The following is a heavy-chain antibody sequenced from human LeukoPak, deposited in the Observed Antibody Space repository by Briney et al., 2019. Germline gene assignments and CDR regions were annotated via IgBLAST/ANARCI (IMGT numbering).Heavy chain of an antibody. J-gene: IGHJ4*02. Sequence: ASVKVSCKASGYTFTSYYMHWVRQAPGQGLEWMGIINPSGGSTSYAQKFQGRVTMTRDTPTSTVYMELSSLRSEDTAVYYCARHQNLYKYFDYWGQGTLVTVSS. CDR3: ARHQNLYKYFDY. D-gene: IGHD1-14*01. V-gene: IGHV1-46*03. CDR2: INPSGGST. CDR1: GYTFTSYY.